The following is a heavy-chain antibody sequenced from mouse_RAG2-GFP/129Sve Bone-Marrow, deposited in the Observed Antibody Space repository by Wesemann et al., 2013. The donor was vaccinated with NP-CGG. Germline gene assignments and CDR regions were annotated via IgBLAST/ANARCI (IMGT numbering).Heavy chain of an antibody. D-gene: IGHD2-14*01. Sequence: GQGLEWIGNIYPGSGSTNYDEKFKSKATLTVDTSSSTAYMQLSSLTSEDSAVYYCTRSGDYRYDGVFFDYWGQGTTLTVSS. CDR2: IYPGSGST. J-gene: IGHJ2*01. CDR3: TRSGDYRYDGVFFDY. V-gene: IGHV1S22*01.